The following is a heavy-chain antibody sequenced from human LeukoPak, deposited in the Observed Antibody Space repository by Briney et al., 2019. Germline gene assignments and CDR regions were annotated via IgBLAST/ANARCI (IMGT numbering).Heavy chain of an antibody. CDR3: ARGGDYGDLRYFDY. CDR1: GGSINNYY. V-gene: IGHV4-59*01. J-gene: IGHJ4*02. CDR2: IYYRGST. Sequence: SETLSLTCTVSGGSINNYYWSWIRQPPGKGLQWIGYIYYRGSTNYNPSLKSRVTFSVDTSKNQFSLKLNSVTAADTAVYYCARGGDYGDLRYFDYWGQGTLVTVSS. D-gene: IGHD4-17*01.